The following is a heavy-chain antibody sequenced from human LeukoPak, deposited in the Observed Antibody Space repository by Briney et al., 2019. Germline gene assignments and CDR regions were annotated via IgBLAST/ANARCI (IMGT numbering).Heavy chain of an antibody. V-gene: IGHV3-7*01. Sequence: GGSLRLSCAASGFTFSDFWMSWVRQAPGKGPEWVGNIKYDGREKWYVDSVKGRITISRDNVKNSLYLEMNSLRAEDTAVYYCAREPVRMRFMDVWGKGTTVTVSS. CDR1: GFTFSDFW. CDR2: IKYDGREK. CDR3: AREPVRMRFMDV. J-gene: IGHJ6*03.